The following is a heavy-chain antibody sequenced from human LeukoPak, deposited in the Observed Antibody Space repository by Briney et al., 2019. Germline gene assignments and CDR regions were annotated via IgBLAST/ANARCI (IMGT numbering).Heavy chain of an antibody. CDR3: ARSDSFDF. CDR1: GFTFSSYV. Sequence: GGSLRLSCATSGFTFSSYVMSWVRQAPGKGLEWVSSISASGGSTYYADSVKGRLTISRDNSKNTLYLQMNSLRAEDTAVYYCARSDSFDFWGQGTLVTVSS. CDR2: ISASGGST. V-gene: IGHV3-23*01. J-gene: IGHJ4*02.